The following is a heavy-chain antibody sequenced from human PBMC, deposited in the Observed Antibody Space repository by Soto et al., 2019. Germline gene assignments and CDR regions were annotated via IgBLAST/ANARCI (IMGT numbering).Heavy chain of an antibody. D-gene: IGHD6-13*01. J-gene: IGHJ4*02. CDR1: GGSFSGYY. Sequence: QVQLQQWGAGLLKPSETLSLTCAVYGGSFSGYYWSWIRQPPGKGLEWIGEINHSGSTNYNPSLKSRVTISVDTSKNQFSLKLSSVTAADTAVYYCARAIAAAGTIRYFDYWGQGTLVTVSS. V-gene: IGHV4-34*01. CDR3: ARAIAAAGTIRYFDY. CDR2: INHSGST.